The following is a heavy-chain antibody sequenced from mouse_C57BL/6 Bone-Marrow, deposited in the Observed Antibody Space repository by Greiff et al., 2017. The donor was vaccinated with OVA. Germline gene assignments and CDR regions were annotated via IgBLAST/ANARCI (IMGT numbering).Heavy chain of an antibody. Sequence: EVMLVESGGGLVQPGGSLKLSCAASGFTFSDYGMAWVRQAPRKGPEWVAFISNLAYSIYYADTVTGRFTISRENAKNTLYLEMSSLRSEDTAMYYCARHGILRGNYAMDYWGQGTSVTVSS. CDR2: ISNLAYSI. J-gene: IGHJ4*01. CDR1: GFTFSDYG. V-gene: IGHV5-15*01. D-gene: IGHD1-1*01. CDR3: ARHGILRGNYAMDY.